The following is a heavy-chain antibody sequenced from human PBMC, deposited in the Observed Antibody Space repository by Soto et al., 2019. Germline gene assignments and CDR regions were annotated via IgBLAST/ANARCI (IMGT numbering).Heavy chain of an antibody. J-gene: IGHJ4*02. CDR3: ARTKEGSNYLNDY. D-gene: IGHD4-4*01. Sequence: GSLRLSCAASGFIFSNYGMHWVRQAPGKGLEWVALIWYDGSNKYYADSVKGRFIISRDNSQNTLYLDMNSLSVEDTAVYYCARTKEGSNYLNDYWGQGALVTVSS. CDR1: GFIFSNYG. V-gene: IGHV3-33*01. CDR2: IWYDGSNK.